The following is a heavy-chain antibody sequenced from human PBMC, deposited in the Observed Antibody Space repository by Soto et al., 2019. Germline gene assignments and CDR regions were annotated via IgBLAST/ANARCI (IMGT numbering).Heavy chain of an antibody. CDR3: GRGLGGGWYYFDY. CDR1: GYTFTGYY. J-gene: IGHJ4*02. Sequence: ASVKVSCKASGYTFTGYYMHWVRQAPGQGLEWMGWINPNSGNTNYPQKSQGRVTMTTDTSTSTAYMELRSLTSDDTAVYYCGRGLGGGWYYFDYWGPGTLVTVSS. CDR2: INPNSGNT. V-gene: IGHV1-2*02. D-gene: IGHD6-19*01.